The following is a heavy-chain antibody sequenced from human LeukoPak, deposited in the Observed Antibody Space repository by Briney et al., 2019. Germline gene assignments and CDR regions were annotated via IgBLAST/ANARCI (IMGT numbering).Heavy chain of an antibody. D-gene: IGHD6-19*01. CDR2: IWYDGSNK. Sequence: PGGSLRLSCAASGFTFSSYGMHWVRQAPGKGLQWVALIWYDGSNKNYADSVKGRFTISRDNSKNTLYLQMNSLRAEDTAVYYCVKGSSGWTGNWFDPWGQGTLVTVSS. J-gene: IGHJ5*02. V-gene: IGHV3-30*02. CDR1: GFTFSSYG. CDR3: VKGSSGWTGNWFDP.